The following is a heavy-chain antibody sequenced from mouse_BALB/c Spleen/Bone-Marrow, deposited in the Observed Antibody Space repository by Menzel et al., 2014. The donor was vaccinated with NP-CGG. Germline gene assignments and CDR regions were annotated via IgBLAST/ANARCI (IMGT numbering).Heavy chain of an antibody. Sequence: DVKLQESGAELVKPGASVKLSCTASGFNIKDTYMHWVKQRPEQGLEWLGRIDPSNGNTKYDPKFQGKATITADTSSNTAYLQLSSLTSEDTAVYYCARSRDYGSSYYAMDYWGQGTSVTVSS. CDR3: ARSRDYGSSYYAMDY. V-gene: IGHV14-3*02. J-gene: IGHJ4*01. CDR2: IDPSNGNT. CDR1: GFNIKDTY. D-gene: IGHD1-1*01.